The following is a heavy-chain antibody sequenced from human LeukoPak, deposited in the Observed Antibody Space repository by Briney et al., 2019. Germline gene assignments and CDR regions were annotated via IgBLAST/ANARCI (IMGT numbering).Heavy chain of an antibody. J-gene: IGHJ4*02. V-gene: IGHV6-1*01. CDR2: TYYRSKWYH. CDR3: ARAVAASDYYFDC. Sequence: SQTLSLTCAISGDSVSSNSAGWNWIRQSPSRGLEWLGRTYYRSKWYHDYAVSVKSRITINPDTSKNQFSLQLSSVTPEDTAVYYCARAVAASDYYFDCWGQGTLVTVSS. CDR1: GDSVSSNSAG. D-gene: IGHD6-13*01.